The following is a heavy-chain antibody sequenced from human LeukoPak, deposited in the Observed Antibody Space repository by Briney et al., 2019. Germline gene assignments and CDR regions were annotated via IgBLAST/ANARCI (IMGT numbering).Heavy chain of an antibody. CDR3: ARGDLAAAGTLDY. J-gene: IGHJ4*02. Sequence: ASVKVSCKASGGTFSSYAISWVRQAPGQGLEWMGGIIPIFGTANYAQKFRGRVTITADESTSTAYMELSSLRSEDTAVYYCARGDLAAAGTLDYWGQGTLVTVSS. CDR1: GGTFSSYA. V-gene: IGHV1-69*13. CDR2: IIPIFGTA. D-gene: IGHD6-13*01.